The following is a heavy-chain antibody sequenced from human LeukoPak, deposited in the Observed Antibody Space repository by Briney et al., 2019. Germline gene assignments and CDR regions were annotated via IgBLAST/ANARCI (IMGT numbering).Heavy chain of an antibody. Sequence: ASVKVSCKASGYTFSDYYIHWVRQAPGQGLEWMGWINPNSGDTNYAQKFQGRVTMTRDTSISTAYMDLSSLRSDDTAVYYCARGPSYFIPRITIFGVVIIPRHNWFDPWGQGTLVTVSS. D-gene: IGHD3-3*01. V-gene: IGHV1-2*02. CDR1: GYTFSDYY. CDR3: ARGPSYFIPRITIFGVVIIPRHNWFDP. J-gene: IGHJ5*02. CDR2: INPNSGDT.